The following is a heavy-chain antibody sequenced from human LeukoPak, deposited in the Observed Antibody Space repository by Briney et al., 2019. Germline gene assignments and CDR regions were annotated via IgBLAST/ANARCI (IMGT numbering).Heavy chain of an antibody. CDR1: GFTLSSYE. Sequence: PGGSLRLSCAASGFTLSSYEMNWVRQAPGKGLEWVSYISSSGSTIYYADSVKGRFTISRDNAKNSLYLQMNSLRAEDTAVYYCARDPNRITMVRGVMRGPYWGQGTLVTVSS. CDR2: ISSSGSTI. V-gene: IGHV3-48*03. J-gene: IGHJ4*02. D-gene: IGHD3-10*01. CDR3: ARDPNRITMVRGVMRGPY.